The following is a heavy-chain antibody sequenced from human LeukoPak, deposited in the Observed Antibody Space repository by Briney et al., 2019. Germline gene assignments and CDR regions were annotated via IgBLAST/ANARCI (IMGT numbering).Heavy chain of an antibody. CDR3: ARVWGSGNYYFYDY. D-gene: IGHD3-10*01. CDR1: GFTFSSYS. V-gene: IGHV3-48*01. J-gene: IGHJ4*02. CDR2: VSSSSGPI. Sequence: SGGSLRLSCAASGFTFSSYSTNWVRQAPGKGLEWVAYVSSSSGPIYYADSVKGRFIISRDNANNSLHLHMNNLRAEDTAVYYCARVWGSGNYYFYDYWGQGTLVTVSS.